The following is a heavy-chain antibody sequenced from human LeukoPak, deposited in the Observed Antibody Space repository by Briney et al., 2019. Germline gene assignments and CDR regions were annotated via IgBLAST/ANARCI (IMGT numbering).Heavy chain of an antibody. CDR3: AKRSSASRFDFDY. CDR1: GFTFSSYG. V-gene: IGHV3-30*18. D-gene: IGHD3-22*01. Sequence: PGGSLRLSCAASGFTFSSYGMHWVRQAPGKGLEWVALISSDGRGKYYADSVKGRFTISRDNSKNTLYLQMNSLRADDTAVYYCAKRSSASRFDFDYWGQGTLVTVSS. CDR2: ISSDGRGK. J-gene: IGHJ4*02.